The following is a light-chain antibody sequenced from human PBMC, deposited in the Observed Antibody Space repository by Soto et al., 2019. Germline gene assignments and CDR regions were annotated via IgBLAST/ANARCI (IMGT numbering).Light chain of an antibody. CDR2: GAS. J-gene: IGKJ1*01. CDR3: KQYGSSPQT. Sequence: EIVLTQSPGTLSLSAGERATLSCRASQSVSSSYLAWYQQKPGQAHRLLIYGASSRATGIQDRFSGSGSGTDFTLTIRRLEPEDFAVYYCKQYGSSPQTFGQGTKVDIK. V-gene: IGKV3-20*01. CDR1: QSVSSSY.